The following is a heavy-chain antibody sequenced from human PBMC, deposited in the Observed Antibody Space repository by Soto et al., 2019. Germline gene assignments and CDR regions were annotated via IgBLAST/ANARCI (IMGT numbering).Heavy chain of an antibody. Sequence: QVQLVESGGGVVQPGRSLRLSCAASGFTFSSYGMHWVRQAPGKGLEWVAVIWYDGSNKYYADSVKGQFTISRDNSKNTLYLQMNSLRAEDTAVYYCASDVLAYCGGDCSHNWFDPWGQGTLVTVSS. J-gene: IGHJ5*02. V-gene: IGHV3-33*01. D-gene: IGHD2-21*02. CDR2: IWYDGSNK. CDR3: ASDVLAYCGGDCSHNWFDP. CDR1: GFTFSSYG.